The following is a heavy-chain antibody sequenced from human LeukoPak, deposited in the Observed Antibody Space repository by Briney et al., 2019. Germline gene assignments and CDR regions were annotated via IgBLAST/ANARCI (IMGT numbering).Heavy chain of an antibody. J-gene: IGHJ5*02. D-gene: IGHD6-13*01. CDR3: ARDRQGFSSSWQKQNWFDP. Sequence: ASVKVSCKASGYTFTSYGISWVRQAPGQGLEWMGWISDYNGNTNYAQKRQGRVTMTTDTSTSTAYMELRSLRSDDTAVYYCARDRQGFSSSWQKQNWFDPWGQGTLVTVSS. CDR1: GYTFTSYG. CDR2: ISDYNGNT. V-gene: IGHV1-18*01.